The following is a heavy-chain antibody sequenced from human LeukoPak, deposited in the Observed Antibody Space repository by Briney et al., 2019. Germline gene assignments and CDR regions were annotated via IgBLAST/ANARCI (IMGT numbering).Heavy chain of an antibody. D-gene: IGHD6-19*01. Sequence: PGGSLRLSCAASGFTFNYYDMSWVRQAPGKGREWVTGINHHGNKFYRDSGKGRFTISRRKCKKTVFLQMNSLRADDTAEYFCARDHCIQDSGAWYVFDYWGRGTLVTVSS. CDR2: INHHGNK. V-gene: IGHV3-23*01. J-gene: IGHJ4*02. CDR3: ARDHCIQDSGAWYVFDY. CDR1: GFTFNYYD.